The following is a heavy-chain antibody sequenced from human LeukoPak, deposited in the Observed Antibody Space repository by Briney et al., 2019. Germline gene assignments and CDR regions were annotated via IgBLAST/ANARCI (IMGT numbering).Heavy chain of an antibody. J-gene: IGHJ5*02. Sequence: SETLSLTCAVSGGSISSGGYSWSWIRQPPGXGLEWIGYIYHSGSTYYNPSLKSRVTISVDRSKNQFSLKLSSVTAADTAVYYCAREAGENWFDPWGQGTLVTVSS. CDR1: GGSISSGGYS. CDR2: IYHSGST. CDR3: AREAGENWFDP. V-gene: IGHV4-30-2*01. D-gene: IGHD3-10*01.